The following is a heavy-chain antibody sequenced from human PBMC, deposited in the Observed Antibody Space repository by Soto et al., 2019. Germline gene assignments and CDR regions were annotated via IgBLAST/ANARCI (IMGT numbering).Heavy chain of an antibody. CDR1: GGSFSGYY. CDR2: INHSGST. CDR3: AREYGRYYDLGSGYYPSARFDP. J-gene: IGHJ5*02. Sequence: PSETLSLTCAVCGGSFSGYYWSWIRQPPGKGLEWIGEINHSGSTNYNPSLKSRVTISVDTSKNQFSLKLSSVTAADTAVYYCAREYGRYYDLGSGYYPSARFDPWGQGTLVTVSS. D-gene: IGHD3-3*01. V-gene: IGHV4-34*01.